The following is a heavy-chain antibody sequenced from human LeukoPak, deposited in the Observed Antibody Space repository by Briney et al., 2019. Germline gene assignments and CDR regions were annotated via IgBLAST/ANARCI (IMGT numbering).Heavy chain of an antibody. Sequence: ASVKVSCKASGCTFTGYYMHWVRQAPGQGLEWMGRINPNSGGTNYAQKFQGRVTMTRDTSISTAYMELSRLRSDDTAVYYCARYSTYVWGSYRPTDDYWGQGTLVTVSS. D-gene: IGHD3-16*02. J-gene: IGHJ4*02. CDR1: GCTFTGYY. CDR3: ARYSTYVWGSYRPTDDY. CDR2: INPNSGGT. V-gene: IGHV1-2*06.